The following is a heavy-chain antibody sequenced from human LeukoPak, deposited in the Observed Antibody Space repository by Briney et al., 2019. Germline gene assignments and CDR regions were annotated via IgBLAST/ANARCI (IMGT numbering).Heavy chain of an antibody. J-gene: IGHJ6*02. V-gene: IGHV4-38-2*02. CDR2: IYHSGST. D-gene: IGHD3-9*01. CDR3: ARDGRNYDILTGYPPHV. Sequence: SETLSLTCTVSGYSISSGYYWGWIRQPPGKGLEWIGSIYHSGSTYYNPSLKSRVIISVDTSKNQFSLKLSSVTAADTAVYYCARDGRNYDILTGYPPHVWGQGTTVTVSS. CDR1: GYSISSGYY.